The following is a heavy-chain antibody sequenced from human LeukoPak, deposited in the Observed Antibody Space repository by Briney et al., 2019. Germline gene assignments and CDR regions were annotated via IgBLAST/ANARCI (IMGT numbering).Heavy chain of an antibody. Sequence: GGSLRLSCAASGFTFSNYGLSWVRQAPGKGLEWVSGITGSGGSTYYADSVKGRFTISRDNSKNTLYLQMNSLRAEDTAIYYCARGPSGYHNTGGQGTLVTVSS. J-gene: IGHJ4*02. D-gene: IGHD5-12*01. CDR3: ARGPSGYHNT. CDR1: GFTFSNYG. V-gene: IGHV3-23*01. CDR2: ITGSGGST.